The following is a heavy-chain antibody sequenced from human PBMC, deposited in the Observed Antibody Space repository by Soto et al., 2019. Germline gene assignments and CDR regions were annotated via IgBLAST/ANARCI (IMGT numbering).Heavy chain of an antibody. CDR1: GGSVSSDTHY. D-gene: IGHD2-2*02. J-gene: IGHJ6*02. Sequence: QVQLQESGPGLVKPSETLSLTCTVSGGSVSSDTHYWSWIRQPPGKLLEWIGFIYSSRSTNYNPSLKSRVTMSVDTSKNQYSLKLRSVIVADTAVYHCARFVRSCSGTTCYTRADVWGQGTTVTVSS. V-gene: IGHV4-61*01. CDR2: IYSSRST. CDR3: ARFVRSCSGTTCYTRADV.